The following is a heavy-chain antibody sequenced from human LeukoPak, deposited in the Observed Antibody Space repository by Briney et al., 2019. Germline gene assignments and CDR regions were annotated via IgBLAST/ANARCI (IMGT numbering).Heavy chain of an antibody. V-gene: IGHV1-2*02. CDR2: INPNSGGT. Sequence: ASVKVSCKASGYTFTGYYMHWVRQAPGQGLEWMGWINPNSGGTNYARKFQGRVTMTRDTSISTAYMELSRLRSDDTAVYYCARGRRDYGMDVWGQGTTVTVSS. D-gene: IGHD3-10*01. CDR3: ARGRRDYGMDV. J-gene: IGHJ6*02. CDR1: GYTFTGYY.